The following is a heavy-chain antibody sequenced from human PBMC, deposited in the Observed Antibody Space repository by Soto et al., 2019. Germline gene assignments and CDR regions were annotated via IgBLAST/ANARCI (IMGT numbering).Heavy chain of an antibody. Sequence: EVQLLESGGGLVQPGGSLRLSCAASGFTFSSYAMSWVRQAPGKGLEWVYAISGSGGSTYYADSVKVRFTISRHNSKNTQYLYRNKLRAEDTAVYYCAKGVAAAGTWCDYWGPGTLVTVSA. CDR2: ISGSGGST. CDR3: AKGVAAAGTWCDY. D-gene: IGHD6-13*01. V-gene: IGHV3-23*01. CDR1: GFTFSSYA. J-gene: IGHJ4*02.